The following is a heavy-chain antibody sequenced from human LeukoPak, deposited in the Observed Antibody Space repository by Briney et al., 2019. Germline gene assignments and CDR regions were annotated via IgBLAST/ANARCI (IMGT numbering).Heavy chain of an antibody. CDR1: GGSVIGYY. CDR2: IYYSGST. V-gene: IGHV4-59*08. D-gene: IGHD6-13*01. Sequence: SETLSLSCTVSGGSVIGYYWSWIRQPPGKGLEWIASIYYSGSTNYNPSLKSRVTVSLDTSKNQFSLKLSSVTAADTAVYYCARQGSSWYFDYWGQGTLVTVSS. CDR3: ARQGSSWYFDY. J-gene: IGHJ4*02.